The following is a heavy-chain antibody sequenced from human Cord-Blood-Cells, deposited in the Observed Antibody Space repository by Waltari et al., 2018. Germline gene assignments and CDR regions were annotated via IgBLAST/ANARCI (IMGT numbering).Heavy chain of an antibody. D-gene: IGHD1-26*01. CDR1: GFTFSSYW. Sequence: EVQLVESGGGLVQPGGSLSLSCAASGFTFSSYWMSWGRQAPGKGLEWVANIKQDGSEKYYVDSVKGRFTISRDNAKNSLYLQMNSLRAEDTAVYYCAREHGSYYYFDYWGQGTLVTVSS. J-gene: IGHJ4*02. CDR3: AREHGSYYYFDY. CDR2: IKQDGSEK. V-gene: IGHV3-7*01.